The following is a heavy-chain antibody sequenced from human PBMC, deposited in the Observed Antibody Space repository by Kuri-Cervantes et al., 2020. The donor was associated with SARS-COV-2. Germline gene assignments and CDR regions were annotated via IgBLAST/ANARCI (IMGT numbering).Heavy chain of an antibody. D-gene: IGHD3-10*01. Sequence: SETLSLTCAVYGGSFSGYYWSWIRQPPGKGLEWIGYIYYSGTTNYNPSLRNRVTISLDTSTEQFSLKLKSVTAADTAVYYCARSPWTSYIFDYWGQGTLVTVSS. CDR2: IYYSGTT. V-gene: IGHV4-59*01. J-gene: IGHJ4*02. CDR3: ARSPWTSYIFDY. CDR1: GGSFSGYY.